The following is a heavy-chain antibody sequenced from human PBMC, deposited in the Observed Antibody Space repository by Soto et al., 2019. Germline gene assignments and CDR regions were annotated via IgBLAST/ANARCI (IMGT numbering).Heavy chain of an antibody. D-gene: IGHD3-10*01. CDR1: GVTFSDYW. J-gene: IGHJ4*02. CDR3: VTRSRMVRGCFEF. CDR2: IKQDGSEQ. Sequence: ELQLVESGGDLVQPGGSLRLSCAASGVTFSDYWMNWVRQTPGKGLEWLATIKQDGSEQYYVDSVKGRFTISRDNARKSLYLQMNSLGAEAAALYYCVTRSRMVRGCFEFWGQGTLVTVSS. V-gene: IGHV3-7*01.